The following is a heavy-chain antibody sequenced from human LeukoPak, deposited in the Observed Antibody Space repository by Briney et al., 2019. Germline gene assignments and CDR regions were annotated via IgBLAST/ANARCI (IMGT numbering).Heavy chain of an antibody. CDR2: IYSGGST. D-gene: IGHD6-19*01. J-gene: IGHJ4*02. CDR3: ASQNSYSSGWYRDY. Sequence: GGSLRLSCAASGFTVSSNYMSWVRQAPGKGLEWVSVIYSGGSTYYADSVKGRFTISRDNSKNTLYLQMNSLRAEDTAVYYYASQNSYSSGWYRDYWGQGTLVTVSS. CDR1: GFTVSSNY. V-gene: IGHV3-53*01.